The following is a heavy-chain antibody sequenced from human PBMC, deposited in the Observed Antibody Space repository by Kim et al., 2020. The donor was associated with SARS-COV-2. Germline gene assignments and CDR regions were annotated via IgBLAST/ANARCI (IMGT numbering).Heavy chain of an antibody. J-gene: IGHJ4*02. CDR1: GGSVSSGSYY. D-gene: IGHD3-10*01. CDR2: IYYSGST. Sequence: SETLSLTCTVSGGSVSSGSYYWSWIRQPPGKGLEWIGYIYYSGSTNYNPSLKSRVTISVDTSKNQFSLKLSSVTAADTAVYYCARDRGAHGSFDYWGQGTLVTVSS. CDR3: ARDRGAHGSFDY. V-gene: IGHV4-61*01.